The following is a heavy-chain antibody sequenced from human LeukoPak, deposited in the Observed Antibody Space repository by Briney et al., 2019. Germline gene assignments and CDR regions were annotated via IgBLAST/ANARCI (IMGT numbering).Heavy chain of an antibody. CDR2: IRYDGSNK. D-gene: IGHD1-26*01. CDR3: AKEIGWYSGSYQAVGYFDY. J-gene: IGHJ4*02. Sequence: GGSLRLSCAASRFTFSSYGMHWVRQAPGKGLEWVAFIRYDGSNKYYADSVKGRFTISRDNSKNTLYLQMNSLRAEDTAVYYCAKEIGWYSGSYQAVGYFDYWGQGTLVTVSS. CDR1: RFTFSSYG. V-gene: IGHV3-30*02.